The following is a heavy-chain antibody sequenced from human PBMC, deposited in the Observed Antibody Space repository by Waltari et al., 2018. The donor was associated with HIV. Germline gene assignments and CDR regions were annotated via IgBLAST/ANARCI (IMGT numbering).Heavy chain of an antibody. V-gene: IGHV3-53*02. CDR3: ARADYGGNFDY. J-gene: IGHJ4*02. CDR1: GFTVSSNY. Sequence: EVQLVETGGGLIQPGGSLRLSCAASGFTVSSNYMSWVRQAPGKGLEWVSVIYSGGSTYYADSVKGRFTISRDNSKNTLYLQMNSLRAEDMAVYYCARADYGGNFDYWGQGTLVTVSS. CDR2: IYSGGST. D-gene: IGHD4-17*01.